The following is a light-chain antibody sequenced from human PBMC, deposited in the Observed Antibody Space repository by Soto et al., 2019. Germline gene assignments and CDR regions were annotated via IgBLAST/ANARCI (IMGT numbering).Light chain of an antibody. J-gene: IGKJ5*01. CDR3: QQFNSYLLT. Sequence: AIQLTQSPSSLSASVGDRVTITCRASQGISSALAWYQQKPGKAPKLLIYDASSLESGVPSRFSGSGSGTDFTLTISSLQPEDFATYYCQQFNSYLLTFGQGARLEIK. CDR1: QGISSA. CDR2: DAS. V-gene: IGKV1-13*02.